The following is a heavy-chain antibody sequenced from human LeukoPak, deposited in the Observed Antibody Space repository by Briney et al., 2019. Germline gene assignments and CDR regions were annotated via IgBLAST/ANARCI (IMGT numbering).Heavy chain of an antibody. D-gene: IGHD6-13*01. CDR2: ISPSGSIS. CDR3: TFIAPSGTIFDY. CDR1: GFTFSSHG. Sequence: GGSLRLSCAASGFTFSSHGINWVRQAPGKGLEWVSGISPSGSISYYADSVKGRFTISRDNSKNTVSLQMNSLRAEDTALYYCTFIAPSGTIFDYWGQGALVTVSS. J-gene: IGHJ4*02. V-gene: IGHV3-23*01.